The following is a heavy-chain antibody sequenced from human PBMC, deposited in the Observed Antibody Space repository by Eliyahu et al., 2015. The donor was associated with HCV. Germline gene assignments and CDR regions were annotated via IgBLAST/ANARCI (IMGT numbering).Heavy chain of an antibody. CDR1: GDSIXSSSYH. CDR2: IXYTGXT. V-gene: IGHV4-39*01. CDR3: ARPDRY. J-gene: IGHJ4*02. Sequence: QLQLQESGPGRVKSSEXLSLXCTVSGDSIXSSSYHWGWIRQPPGEGLEWIGGIXYTGXTXYNPSLRSRVTISVDTSKNQFSLKVNSVTAADTAVYYCARPDRYWGQGTLVTVSS.